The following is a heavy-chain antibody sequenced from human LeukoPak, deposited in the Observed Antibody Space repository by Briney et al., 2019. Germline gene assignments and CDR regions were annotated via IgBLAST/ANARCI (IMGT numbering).Heavy chain of an antibody. D-gene: IGHD4-17*01. Sequence: ASVKVSCKASRYTFTSHYMHWVRQAPGQGLEWRGILNPSGGSTNHAQKFQGRDTMTRDTSTSTVYTELRSLSSEDTAVYYCAGATGDGDYDSVYCFYGMDVWGQGTTVTVSS. CDR1: RYTFTSHY. CDR2: LNPSGGST. V-gene: IGHV1-46*01. CDR3: AGATGDGDYDSVYCFYGMDV. J-gene: IGHJ6*02.